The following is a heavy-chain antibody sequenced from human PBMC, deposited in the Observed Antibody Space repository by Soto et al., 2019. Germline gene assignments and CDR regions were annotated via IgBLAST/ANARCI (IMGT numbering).Heavy chain of an antibody. V-gene: IGHV3-23*01. CDR3: AKASRYYHFWSGYYSHYYYYYGMDV. J-gene: IGHJ6*02. D-gene: IGHD3-3*01. CDR1: GFSFIRYA. CDR2: RSGSGGST. Sequence: SLRLSCVASGFSFIRYAMSWVRQASVEGLEAAAPRSGSGGSTYYADSVKGRFTISRDTSQNTLYLQMNSLRAEDTAVYYCAKASRYYHFWSGYYSHYYYYYGMDVWGQGTTLTVSS.